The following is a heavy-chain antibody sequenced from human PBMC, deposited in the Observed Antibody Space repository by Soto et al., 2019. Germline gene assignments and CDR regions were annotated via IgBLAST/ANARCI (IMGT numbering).Heavy chain of an antibody. D-gene: IGHD5-18*01. V-gene: IGHV2-5*02. CDR3: AHSGSYGNYWYFDL. CDR1: GFSLSTSGVG. Sequence: ITLKESGPTLVKPTQTLTLTCTFSGFSLSTSGVGVGWIRPPPGKALEWLALIYWDDDKRYSPSLKSRLTITKDTSKNQVVLTMTNMDPVDTATYYCAHSGSYGNYWYFDLWGRGTLVTVSS. CDR2: IYWDDDK. J-gene: IGHJ2*01.